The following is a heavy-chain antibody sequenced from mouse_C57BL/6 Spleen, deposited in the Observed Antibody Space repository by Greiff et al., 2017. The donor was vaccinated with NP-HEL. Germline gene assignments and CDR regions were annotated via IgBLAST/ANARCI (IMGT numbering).Heavy chain of an antibody. CDR2: INPSSGYT. V-gene: IGHV1-7*01. Sequence: VQLQQSGAELAKPGASVKLSCKASGYTFTSYWMHWVKQRPGQGLEWIGYINPSSGYTKYNQKFKDKATLTADKSSSTADMQLSSLTYEDSAVYYCASETMVTHSYAMDYWGQGTSVTVAS. CDR3: ASETMVTHSYAMDY. D-gene: IGHD2-2*01. J-gene: IGHJ4*01. CDR1: GYTFTSYW.